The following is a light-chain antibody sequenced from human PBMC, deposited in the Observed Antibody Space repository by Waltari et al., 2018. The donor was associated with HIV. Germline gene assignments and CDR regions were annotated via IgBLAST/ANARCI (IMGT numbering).Light chain of an antibody. CDR2: GVS. V-gene: IGLV2-18*02. Sequence: QSALTQPPSVSGSPGQSVTISCIGTSSDIGSFDHVSWFQQPPGSAPKLLIFGVSNRPSGVPYRFSGSKSGNTASLTISGLQAEDEADYYCSSYRSSITLLFGGGTKLTVL. CDR1: SSDIGSFDH. J-gene: IGLJ3*02. CDR3: SSYRSSITLL.